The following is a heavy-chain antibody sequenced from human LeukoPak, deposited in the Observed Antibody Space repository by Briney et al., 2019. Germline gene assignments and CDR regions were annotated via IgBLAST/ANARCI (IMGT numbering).Heavy chain of an antibody. J-gene: IGHJ4*02. CDR3: ARDSQQLVPDY. CDR2: IYNDESSI. V-gene: IGHV3-74*01. Sequence: PGGSLRLSCAASGFTFSTYWMHWVRQAPGKGLVWVSRIYNDESSINYADSVKGRFTISRDNAKNTLYLQMNSLRAEDTAVYYCARDSQQLVPDYWGQGTLVTVSS. D-gene: IGHD6-13*01. CDR1: GFTFSTYW.